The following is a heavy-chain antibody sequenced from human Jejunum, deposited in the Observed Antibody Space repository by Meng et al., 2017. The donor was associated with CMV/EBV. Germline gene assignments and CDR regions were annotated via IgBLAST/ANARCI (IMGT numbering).Heavy chain of an antibody. Sequence: VQLVGSWGGLVGPGGSLGLPCAASGFTFSSYTMSWVRQAPGKGLEWVSSISNSGGTYDADSVQGRFIISRDNSKNTLYLQMNSLRVEDTAVYYCAKQGWLFSSSFDYWGQGTLVTVSS. CDR2: ISNSGGT. CDR1: GFTFSSYT. V-gene: IGHV3-23*04. J-gene: IGHJ4*02. D-gene: IGHD6-19*01. CDR3: AKQGWLFSSSFDY.